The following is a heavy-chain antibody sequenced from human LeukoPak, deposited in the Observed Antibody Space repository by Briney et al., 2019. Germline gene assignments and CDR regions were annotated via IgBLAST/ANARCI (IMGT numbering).Heavy chain of an antibody. V-gene: IGHV1-3*01. CDR1: GYTFTSYA. D-gene: IGHD2-2*01. CDR2: SNAGNGNT. CDR3: ARRIRVPAAKGMGVDY. J-gene: IGHJ4*02. Sequence: ASVKVSCKASGYTFTSYAMHWVRQAPGQRLEWMGWSNAGNGNTKYSQEFQGRVTITRDTSASTAYMELSSVTAADTAVYYCARRIRVPAAKGMGVDYWGQGTLVTVSS.